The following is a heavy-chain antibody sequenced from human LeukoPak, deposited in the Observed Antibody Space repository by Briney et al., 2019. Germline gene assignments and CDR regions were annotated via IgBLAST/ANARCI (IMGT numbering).Heavy chain of an antibody. Sequence: ASVKVSCKASGYTFTSYYMHWVRQAPGQGLEWMGIINPSGGSTSYAQKFQGRVAMTRDTSTSTVYMELSSLRSEDTAVYYCARDNGALAYCGGDCYHPYYYGMDVWGQGTTVTVSS. CDR2: INPSGGST. V-gene: IGHV1-46*01. CDR3: ARDNGALAYCGGDCYHPYYYGMDV. CDR1: GYTFTSYY. D-gene: IGHD2-21*02. J-gene: IGHJ6*02.